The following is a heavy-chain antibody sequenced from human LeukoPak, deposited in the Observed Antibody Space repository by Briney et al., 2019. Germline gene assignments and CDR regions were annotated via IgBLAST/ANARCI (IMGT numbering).Heavy chain of an antibody. CDR2: ISSSGSTI. J-gene: IGHJ4*02. V-gene: IGHV3-48*03. D-gene: IGHD1-20*01. CDR1: GFTFSSYE. CDR3: ARGHLTGTTFLGFDY. Sequence: GGSLRLSCAASGFTFSSYEMNWVRQAPGKGLEWVSYISSSGSTIYYADSVKGRFTISRDNAKNSLYLQMSSLRAEDTAVYYCARGHLTGTTFLGFDYWGQGTLVTVSS.